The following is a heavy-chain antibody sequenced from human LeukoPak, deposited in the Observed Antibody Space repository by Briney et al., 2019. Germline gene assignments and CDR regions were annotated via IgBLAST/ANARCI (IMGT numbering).Heavy chain of an antibody. J-gene: IGHJ4*02. Sequence: SETLSLTCAVYGGSFSGYYWSWIRQPPGKGLEWIGSIYHSGSTYYNPSLKSRVTISVDTSKNQFTLKLSSVTAADTAVYYCARETAEDFDYWGQGTLVTVSS. V-gene: IGHV4-34*01. CDR3: ARETAEDFDY. CDR1: GGSFSGYY. CDR2: IYHSGST. D-gene: IGHD6-19*01.